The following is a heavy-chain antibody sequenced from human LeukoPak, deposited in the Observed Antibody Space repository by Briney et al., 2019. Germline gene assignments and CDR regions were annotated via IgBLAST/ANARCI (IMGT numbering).Heavy chain of an antibody. J-gene: IGHJ4*02. CDR2: INPSCGST. D-gene: IGHD4-17*01. Sequence: ASVKVSCKASGYTFTNYYMHWVRQAPGQGLEWMGIINPSCGSTSYAQKFQGRVTMTRDTSTSTVYMELSSLRSEDTAVYYCARARSSVTTVTTPGYWGQGTLVTVSS. V-gene: IGHV1-46*01. CDR1: GYTFTNYY. CDR3: ARARSSVTTVTTPGY.